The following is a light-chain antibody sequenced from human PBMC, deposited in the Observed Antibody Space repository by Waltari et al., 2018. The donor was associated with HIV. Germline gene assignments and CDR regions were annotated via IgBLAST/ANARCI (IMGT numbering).Light chain of an antibody. V-gene: IGLV4-69*01. J-gene: IGLJ2*01. Sequence: PVVTQSSSASASLGASVRLTCTLSSGHSSFAIAWHQQLPEKGPQFLRKVESDGSHIRGDGIPDRVSGSSSGTERYLTISTLQSDDEADYYCQTWGAGAVVFGGGTRLTVL. CDR3: QTWGAGAVV. CDR2: VESDGSH. CDR1: SGHSSFA.